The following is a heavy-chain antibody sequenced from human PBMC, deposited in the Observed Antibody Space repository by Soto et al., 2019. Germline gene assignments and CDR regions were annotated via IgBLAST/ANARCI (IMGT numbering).Heavy chain of an antibody. V-gene: IGHV3-23*01. D-gene: IGHD1-1*01. CDR3: TKGGIPRRYNIPKVDFDY. J-gene: IGHJ4*02. Sequence: DVHLLESGGDLVQRGGSLRLSCAASGFIFSNYAMSWVRQAPGRGLEWVSAISGSGATTYYPDSVKGRFTISRDNSKNTLYLQMNNLRADDTAVYYCTKGGIPRRYNIPKVDFDYWGQGSLVTVSS. CDR1: GFIFSNYA. CDR2: ISGSGATT.